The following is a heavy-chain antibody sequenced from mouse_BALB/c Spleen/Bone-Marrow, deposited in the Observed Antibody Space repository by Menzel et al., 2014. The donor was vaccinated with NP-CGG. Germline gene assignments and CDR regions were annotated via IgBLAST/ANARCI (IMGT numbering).Heavy chain of an antibody. D-gene: IGHD1-1*01. CDR2: IDPANGNT. J-gene: IGHJ1*01. Sequence: VQLPSSGAELVKPGASVKLSCTASGFNIKDTYMHWVKQRPEQGLEWIGRIDPANGNTKYDPKFQGKATITADTSSNTAYLQLSSLTSEDTAVYYCARGGSSYGWYFDVWGAGTTVTVSS. CDR1: GFNIKDTY. CDR3: ARGGSSYGWYFDV. V-gene: IGHV14-3*02.